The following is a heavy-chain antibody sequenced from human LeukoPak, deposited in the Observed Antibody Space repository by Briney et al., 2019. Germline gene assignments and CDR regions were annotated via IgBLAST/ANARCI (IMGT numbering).Heavy chain of an antibody. D-gene: IGHD1-26*01. CDR3: AKGHYSGSYYAFDY. V-gene: IGHV3-23*01. CDR2: ISGSGGST. J-gene: IGHJ4*02. Sequence: PGGSLRLSCAASGFTFDDYGMSWVRQAPGKGLEWVSAISGSGGSTYYADSVKGRFTISRDNSKNTLYLQMNSLRAEDTAVYYCAKGHYSGSYYAFDYWGQGTLVTVSS. CDR1: GFTFDDYG.